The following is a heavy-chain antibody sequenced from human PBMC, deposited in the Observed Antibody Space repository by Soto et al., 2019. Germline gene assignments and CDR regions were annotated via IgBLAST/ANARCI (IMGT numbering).Heavy chain of an antibody. D-gene: IGHD2-2*01. J-gene: IGHJ5*02. CDR2: IWYDGSNK. CDR1: GFTFSSYG. Sequence: GGSLRLSCAASGFTFSSYGMHWVRQAPAKGLEWVAVIWYDGSNKYYADSVKGRFTISRDNSKNTLYLQMNSLRAEDTAVYYFARGKDRVVPAAKGNWFDPWGQGTLVTVSS. V-gene: IGHV3-33*01. CDR3: ARGKDRVVPAAKGNWFDP.